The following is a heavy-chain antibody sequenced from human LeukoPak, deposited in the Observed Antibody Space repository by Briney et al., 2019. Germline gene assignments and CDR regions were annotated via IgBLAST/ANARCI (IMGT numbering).Heavy chain of an antibody. CDR3: ARDFGSPAVYYMDV. D-gene: IGHD3-10*01. CDR2: ISDDGGDT. J-gene: IGHJ6*03. Sequence: GGSLRLSRAASGFTFSGYALHWVRQAPGKGLEWVAVISDDGGDTHNADSVKGRLTISRDNSKNTLFLQTNSLRVEDTAVYYCARDFGSPAVYYMDVWGKGTTVTVSS. CDR1: GFTFSGYA. V-gene: IGHV3-30*04.